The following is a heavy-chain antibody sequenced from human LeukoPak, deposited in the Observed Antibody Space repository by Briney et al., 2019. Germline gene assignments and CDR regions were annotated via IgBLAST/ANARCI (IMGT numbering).Heavy chain of an antibody. CDR2: ISSSSSTI. CDR3: ARVGLSRGGILTGYYDY. Sequence: GGSLRLSCAASGFTFSSYSMNWVRQAPGKGLEWVSYISSSSSTIYYADSVKGRFTISRDNAKNSLYLQMNSLRAEDTAVYYCARVGLSRGGILTGYYDYWGQGTLVTVSS. CDR1: GFTFSSYS. V-gene: IGHV3-48*04. J-gene: IGHJ4*02. D-gene: IGHD3-9*01.